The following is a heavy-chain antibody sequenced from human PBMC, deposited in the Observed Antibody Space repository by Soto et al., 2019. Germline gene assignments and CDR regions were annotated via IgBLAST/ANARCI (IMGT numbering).Heavy chain of an antibody. CDR1: GYSFPSYW. V-gene: IGHV5-51*01. CDR3: VRQVRNSAMLIIDS. D-gene: IGHD3-16*01. CDR2: IYPDDSDT. Sequence: PGEPLKISCKGSGYSFPSYWIGWARQMPGKVLELMGNIYPDDSDTSNNPSFEGRVPISADKSINTAYLHCSSLKASDISTYYSVRQVRNSAMLIIDSWGQGXPVTVYS. J-gene: IGHJ4*02.